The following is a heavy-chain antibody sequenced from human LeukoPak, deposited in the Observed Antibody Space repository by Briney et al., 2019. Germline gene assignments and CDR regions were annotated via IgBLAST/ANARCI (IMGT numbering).Heavy chain of an antibody. CDR1: GGTFSSYA. Sequence: SVKVSCKASGGTFSSYAISWVRQAPGQGLEWMGRIIPIFGTANYARKFQGRVTITTDESTSTAYMELSSLRSEDTAVYYCAATDIVVVPAAAGAHWFDPWGQGTLVTVSS. CDR3: AATDIVVVPAAAGAHWFDP. CDR2: IIPIFGTA. J-gene: IGHJ5*02. D-gene: IGHD2-2*01. V-gene: IGHV1-69*05.